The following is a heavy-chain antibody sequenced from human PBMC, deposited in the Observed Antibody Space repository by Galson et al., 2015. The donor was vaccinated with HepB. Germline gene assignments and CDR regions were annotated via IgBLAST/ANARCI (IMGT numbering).Heavy chain of an antibody. CDR3: ARDLMSYYSNSVQFEN. CDR1: GYTFSSYG. V-gene: IGHV1-18*01. Sequence: SVKVSCKASGYTFSSYGINWVRQAPGQGLEWMGWIIAYIGHTNYAQRLQGRVTITTDASTSTAYMELNSLRSEDTAVYYCARDLMSYYSNSVQFENWGQGTLVTVSS. J-gene: IGHJ4*02. CDR2: IIAYIGHT. D-gene: IGHD2/OR15-2a*01.